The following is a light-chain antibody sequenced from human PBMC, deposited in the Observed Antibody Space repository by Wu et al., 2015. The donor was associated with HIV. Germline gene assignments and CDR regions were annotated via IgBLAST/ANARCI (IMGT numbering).Light chain of an antibody. J-gene: IGKJ1*01. Sequence: EIVLTQSPATLSLSPGERATLSCRASQSVGSYLAWYQKKPGQAPRLLIYNASDRATGIPARFSASGSGTDFTLTISSLEPEDFAVYYCQQYSNWPKTFGQGTKVEI. CDR1: QSVGSY. CDR2: NAS. CDR3: QQYSNWPKT. V-gene: IGKV3-11*01.